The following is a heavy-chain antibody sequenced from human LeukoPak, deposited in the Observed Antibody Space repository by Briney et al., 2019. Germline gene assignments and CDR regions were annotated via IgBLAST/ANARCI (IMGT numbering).Heavy chain of an antibody. J-gene: IGHJ3*02. CDR3: ARSPPGYCSSTSCDDAFDI. Sequence: SETLSLTCAVSGGSISSNNWWIWVRQSPEKGLEWIGEIYHDGSTNYNPSLKSRVTISMDKSKNQLSLKLSSVTAADTAVYYCARSPPGYCSSTSCDDAFDIWGQGTMVTVSS. D-gene: IGHD2-2*03. CDR2: IYHDGST. V-gene: IGHV4-4*02. CDR1: GGSISSNNW.